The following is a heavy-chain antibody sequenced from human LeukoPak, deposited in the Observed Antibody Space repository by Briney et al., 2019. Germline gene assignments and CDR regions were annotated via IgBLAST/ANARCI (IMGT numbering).Heavy chain of an antibody. V-gene: IGHV3-7*01. Sequence: GGSLSLSYAASGFTFSSYWISWVRQAPGKGLEWVANIKQDGSEKYYVDSVKGRFTISRDNAKNSLYLQMDSLRAEDTAVYYCARDPRYSVFDIWGQGTPLTVSS. CDR1: GFTFSSYW. CDR3: ARDPRYSVFDI. J-gene: IGHJ3*02. D-gene: IGHD1-1*01. CDR2: IKQDGSEK.